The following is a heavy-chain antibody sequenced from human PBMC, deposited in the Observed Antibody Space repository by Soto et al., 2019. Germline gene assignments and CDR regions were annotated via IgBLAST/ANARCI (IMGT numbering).Heavy chain of an antibody. J-gene: IGHJ6*02. Sequence: SETLSLTCAVYGGSFSGYYWSWIRQPPGKGLEWIGEINHSGSTNYNPSLKSRVTISVDTSKNQFSLKLSSVTAADTAVYYCAVAIQDIVMQLLKNYYYGMDVWGQGTTVTVS. D-gene: IGHD2-15*01. V-gene: IGHV4-34*01. CDR2: INHSGST. CDR3: AVAIQDIVMQLLKNYYYGMDV. CDR1: GGSFSGYY.